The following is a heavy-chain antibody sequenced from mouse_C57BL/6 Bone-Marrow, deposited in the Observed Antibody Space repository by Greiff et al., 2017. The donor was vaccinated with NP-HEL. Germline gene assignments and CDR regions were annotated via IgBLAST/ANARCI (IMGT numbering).Heavy chain of an antibody. CDR3: ARWGLSYYYGSSFDY. V-gene: IGHV1-59*01. CDR2: IDPSDSYT. J-gene: IGHJ2*01. Sequence: QVQLQQSGAELVRPGTSVKLSCKASGYTFTSYWMHWVKQRPGQGLEWIGVIDPSDSYTNYNQKFKGKATLTVDTPSSTAYMQLSSLTSEDSAVYYCARWGLSYYYGSSFDYWGQGTTLTVSS. CDR1: GYTFTSYW. D-gene: IGHD1-1*01.